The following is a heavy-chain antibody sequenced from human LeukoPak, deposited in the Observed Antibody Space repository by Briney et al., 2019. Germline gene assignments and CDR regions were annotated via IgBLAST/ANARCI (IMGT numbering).Heavy chain of an antibody. CDR2: FIPIFGTT. CDR1: GGTFSSYA. Sequence: GASVKVSCKPSGGTFSSYAITWVRQAPGQGLEWMGGFIPIFGTTKYAQNFQGRVTITADVSTHTAYMELSSLRSEDTAVYYCARCIVGAYGYYYAMDVWGQGTTVSVSS. J-gene: IGHJ6*02. V-gene: IGHV1-69*13. CDR3: ARCIVGAYGYYYAMDV. D-gene: IGHD1-26*01.